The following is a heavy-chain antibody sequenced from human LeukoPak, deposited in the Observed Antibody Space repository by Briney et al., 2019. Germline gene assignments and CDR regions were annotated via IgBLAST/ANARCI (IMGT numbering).Heavy chain of an antibody. CDR1: GFTFSSYA. Sequence: PGGSLRLSCAASGFTFSSYAVSWVRQAPGKGLEWVSAISGSGGSTYYADSVKGRFTISRDNSKNTLYLQMNSLRAEDTAVYYCARASRYGLNWFDPWGQGTLVTVSS. D-gene: IGHD3-10*01. CDR2: ISGSGGST. J-gene: IGHJ5*02. V-gene: IGHV3-23*01. CDR3: ARASRYGLNWFDP.